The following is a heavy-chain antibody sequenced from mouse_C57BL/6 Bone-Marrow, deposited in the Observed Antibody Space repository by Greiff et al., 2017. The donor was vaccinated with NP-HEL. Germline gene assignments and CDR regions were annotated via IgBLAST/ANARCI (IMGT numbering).Heavy chain of an antibody. Sequence: EVMLVESGGGLVQPGGSLKLSCAASGFTFSDYYMYWVRQTPEKRLEWVAYISNGGGSPYYPDTVKGRFTISRDNAKNTLYMQMSRLKSEDTAMYYCARRYYEVYYAMDYWGQGTSVTVSS. D-gene: IGHD2-4*01. CDR1: GFTFSDYY. V-gene: IGHV5-12*01. J-gene: IGHJ4*01. CDR3: ARRYYEVYYAMDY. CDR2: ISNGGGSP.